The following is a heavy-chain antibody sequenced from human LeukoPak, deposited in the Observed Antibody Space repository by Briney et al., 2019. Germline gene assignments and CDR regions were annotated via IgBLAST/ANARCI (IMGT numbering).Heavy chain of an antibody. D-gene: IGHD4-23*01. CDR2: IIPIFGTA. CDR3: ARDRRFNGGNWEFDY. CDR1: GGTFSSYA. V-gene: IGHV1-69*01. J-gene: IGHJ4*02. Sequence: GSSVKVSCKASGGTFSSYAISWVRQAPGRGLEWMGGIIPIFGTANYAQKFQGRVTITADESTSTAYMELSSLRSEDTAVYYCARDRRFNGGNWEFDYWGQGTLVTVSS.